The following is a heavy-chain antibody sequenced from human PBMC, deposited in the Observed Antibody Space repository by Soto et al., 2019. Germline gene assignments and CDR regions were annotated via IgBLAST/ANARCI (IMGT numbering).Heavy chain of an antibody. CDR2: INHSGST. D-gene: IGHD4-17*01. J-gene: IGHJ3*02. CDR1: GGSFSGYY. V-gene: IGHV4-34*01. CDR3: ATTTNYGDYGGAFVI. Sequence: QVQLQQWGAGLLKPSETLSLTCGVYGGSFSGYYWTWIRQPPGKGLEWIGEINHSGSTNYNPSLKSRLTISVDTSKNQFSLRLSSVTGADTAVYYCATTTNYGDYGGAFVIWGQGTMVTVSS.